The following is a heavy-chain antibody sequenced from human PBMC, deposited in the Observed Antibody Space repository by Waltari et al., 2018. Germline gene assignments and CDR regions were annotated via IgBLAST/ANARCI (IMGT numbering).Heavy chain of an antibody. J-gene: IGHJ3*02. Sequence: QLQLQESGPGLVKPSEPLSLTCTVSGGSISSSSYYWGWIRQPPGKGLEWIGSIYYSGSTYYNPSLKSRVTISVDTSKNQFSLKLSSVTAADTAVYYCAREGVLTMVRGVTNDAFDIWGQGTMVTVSS. CDR3: AREGVLTMVRGVTNDAFDI. D-gene: IGHD3-10*01. CDR2: IYYSGST. V-gene: IGHV4-39*07. CDR1: GGSISSSSYY.